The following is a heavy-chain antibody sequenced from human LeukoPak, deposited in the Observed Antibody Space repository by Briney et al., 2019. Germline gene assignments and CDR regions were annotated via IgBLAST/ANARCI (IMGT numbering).Heavy chain of an antibody. V-gene: IGHV4-59*08. J-gene: IGHJ5*02. Sequence: SETLSLTCTVSGGSISSYYWSWIRQPPGKGLEWIGYIYYSGSTNYNPSLKSRVTISVDTSKNQFSLKLSSVTAADTAVYYCARHGRFLEWLYHWGQGTLVTVSS. CDR2: IYYSGST. D-gene: IGHD3-3*01. CDR1: GGSISSYY. CDR3: ARHGRFLEWLYH.